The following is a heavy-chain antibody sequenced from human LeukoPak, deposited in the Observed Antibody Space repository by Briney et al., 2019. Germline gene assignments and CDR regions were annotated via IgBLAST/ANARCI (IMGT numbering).Heavy chain of an antibody. Sequence: GGWLRLSCAASGVTYGDYYMTWIRQAPGKGLEGVSYISSSGSTIYYTDSVKGRFTISRDNAKNSLYLQMNSLRAEDTAVYYCARRSSGYYSVDYWGQGTLVTVSS. J-gene: IGHJ4*02. D-gene: IGHD3-22*01. CDR1: GVTYGDYY. CDR2: ISSSGSTI. CDR3: ARRSSGYYSVDY. V-gene: IGHV3-11*04.